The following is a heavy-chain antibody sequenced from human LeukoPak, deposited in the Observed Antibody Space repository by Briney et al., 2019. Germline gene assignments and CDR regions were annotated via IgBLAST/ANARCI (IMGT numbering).Heavy chain of an antibody. J-gene: IGHJ3*02. Sequence: GGSLRLSCAASGFTFDDYGMGWVRQAPGKGLEWVSGINWNGGSTGYADSVKGRFTISRDNAKNSLYLQMNSLRAEDTALYYCARDIGIAVADAFDIWGQGTMVTVSS. V-gene: IGHV3-20*04. CDR1: GFTFDDYG. D-gene: IGHD6-19*01. CDR3: ARDIGIAVADAFDI. CDR2: INWNGGST.